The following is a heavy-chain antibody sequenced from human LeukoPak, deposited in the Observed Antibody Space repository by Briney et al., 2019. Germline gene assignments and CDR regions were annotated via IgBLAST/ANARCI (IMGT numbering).Heavy chain of an antibody. CDR1: GYTFTSYG. Sequence: ASVKVSCKASGYTFTSYGISWVRQAPGQGLEWMGWISAYNGNTSYAQKLQGRVTMTTDTSTSTAYMELRSLRSDDTAVYYCARDLSIAAAGTNFDYWGQGTLVTVSS. V-gene: IGHV1-18*01. J-gene: IGHJ4*02. D-gene: IGHD6-13*01. CDR2: ISAYNGNT. CDR3: ARDLSIAAAGTNFDY.